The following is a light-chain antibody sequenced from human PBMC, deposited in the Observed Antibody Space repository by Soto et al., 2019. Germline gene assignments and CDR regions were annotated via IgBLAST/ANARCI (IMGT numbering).Light chain of an antibody. CDR3: CSYTSSSPYV. CDR2: EVS. CDR1: SSDVGGYKS. J-gene: IGLJ1*01. V-gene: IGLV2-14*01. Sequence: QSVLTQPASVSGSPGQSITISCTGTSSDVGGYKSVSWYQQHPGKAPKLMIYEVSNRPSGVSNRFSGSKSGNTASLTISGLQAEDEADYYCCSYTSSSPYVFGGGTKVTVL.